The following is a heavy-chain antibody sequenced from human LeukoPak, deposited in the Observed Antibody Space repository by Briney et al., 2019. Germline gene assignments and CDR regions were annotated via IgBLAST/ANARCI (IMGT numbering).Heavy chain of an antibody. Sequence: ASVKFSCKASGYTFTSYGISWVRQAPRQGLEWMGWISAYNGNTNYAQKLQGRVTMTTDTSTSTAYMELRSLRSDDTAVYYCARQNVGATTDYWGQGTLVTVSS. CDR1: GYTFTSYG. J-gene: IGHJ4*02. V-gene: IGHV1-18*01. CDR3: ARQNVGATTDY. D-gene: IGHD1-26*01. CDR2: ISAYNGNT.